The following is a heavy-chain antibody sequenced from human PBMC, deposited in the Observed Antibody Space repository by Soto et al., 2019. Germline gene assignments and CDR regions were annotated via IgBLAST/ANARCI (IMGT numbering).Heavy chain of an antibody. J-gene: IGHJ4*02. CDR3: AKEAGDH. Sequence: QMQLVQSGAEVKERGSSVKISCKTSGGTFNTYALTWVRQAPGQGLAWIGGNIPIFGIKNVAQRFQGRVTINADESLTTAYMEMTSLRSDDTAVYYCAKEAGDHWGQGTLVTVSS. V-gene: IGHV1-69*01. CDR1: GGTFNTYA. D-gene: IGHD3-10*01. CDR2: NIPIFGIK.